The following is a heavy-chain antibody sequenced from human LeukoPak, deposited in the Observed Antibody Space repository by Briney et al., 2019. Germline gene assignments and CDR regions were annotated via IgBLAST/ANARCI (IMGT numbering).Heavy chain of an antibody. D-gene: IGHD2-15*01. V-gene: IGHV4-61*02. CDR2: FYSSGST. Sequence: SETLSLTCTVSGGSITSDSSYWSWIRQPAGKGLEWIGRFYSSGSTNYNPSLKSRVTVSVDTSKNQFSLKLSSVTAADTAVYYCAGCSGASCYYITSPLYFDYWGQGTLVTVSS. CDR1: GGSITSDSSY. J-gene: IGHJ4*02. CDR3: AGCSGASCYYITSPLYFDY.